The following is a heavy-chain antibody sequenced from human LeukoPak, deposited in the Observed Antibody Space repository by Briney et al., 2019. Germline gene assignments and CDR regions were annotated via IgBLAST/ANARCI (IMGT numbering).Heavy chain of an antibody. Sequence: GGTLRLSCVASGFTFSTFGMSWVRQAPGKGLEWVSTIIASGGVRHYADSVKGRFTISRDNSKNTLYLQMNSLRAEDTAVYYCARASQAYCGGDCYSDRWGQGTLVTVSS. D-gene: IGHD2-21*02. V-gene: IGHV3-23*01. CDR2: IIASGGVR. CDR1: GFTFSTFG. CDR3: ARASQAYCGGDCYSDR. J-gene: IGHJ5*02.